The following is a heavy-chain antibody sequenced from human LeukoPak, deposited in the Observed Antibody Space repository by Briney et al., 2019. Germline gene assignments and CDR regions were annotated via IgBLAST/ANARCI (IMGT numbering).Heavy chain of an antibody. V-gene: IGHV1-8*01. Sequence: ASVKVSCKASGYTFTSYDINWVRQATGQGLEWMGWMNPNSGNTGYAQKFQGRVTMTRNTSISTAYMELSSLRSEDTAVYYCARGGLRYFDWLLTLGSYYYGMDVWGQGTTVTVSS. CDR3: ARGGLRYFDWLLTLGSYYYGMDV. D-gene: IGHD3-9*01. CDR1: GYTFTSYD. J-gene: IGHJ6*02. CDR2: MNPNSGNT.